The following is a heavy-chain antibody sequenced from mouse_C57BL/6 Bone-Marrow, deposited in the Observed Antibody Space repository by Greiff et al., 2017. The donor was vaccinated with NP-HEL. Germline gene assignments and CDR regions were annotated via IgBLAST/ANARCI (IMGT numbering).Heavy chain of an antibody. D-gene: IGHD1-1*02. CDR1: GYAFSSSW. J-gene: IGHJ2*01. V-gene: IGHV1-82*01. CDR3: ARDYGYLDY. Sequence: VQLQQSGPELVKPGASVKISCKASGYAFSSSWMNWVKQRPGKGLEWIGRIYPGDGDTNYNGKFKGKATLTADNSSSTAYMQLSSLTSEDSAVYFCARDYGYLDYWGQGTTLTVSS. CDR2: IYPGDGDT.